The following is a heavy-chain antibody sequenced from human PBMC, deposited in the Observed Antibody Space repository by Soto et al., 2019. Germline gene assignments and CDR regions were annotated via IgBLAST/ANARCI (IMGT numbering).Heavy chain of an antibody. J-gene: IGHJ4*02. V-gene: IGHV3-23*01. CDR3: VGSSSSGDY. CDR1: GFTFSSYA. Sequence: GGSLRLSCAASGFTFSSYAMSWVRQAPGKGREWVSAISGSGGSTYYADSVKGRFTISRDNSKNTLYLQMNSLRAEDTAVYYCVGSSSSGDYWGQGTLVTVSS. CDR2: ISGSGGST. D-gene: IGHD6-6*01.